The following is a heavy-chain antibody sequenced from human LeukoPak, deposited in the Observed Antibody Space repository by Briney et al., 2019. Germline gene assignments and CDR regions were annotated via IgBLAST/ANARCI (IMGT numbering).Heavy chain of an antibody. Sequence: PGGSLRLSCAASGFTFSSYAMSWVRQAPGKGLEWVSAISGSDGTTYYADSMKGRFTISRDNSKNTAYLQMNRLRAEDTAVYYCARVGLWFGELLPPWGDSWGQGTLVTVSP. D-gene: IGHD3-10*01. CDR1: GFTFSSYA. V-gene: IGHV3-23*01. CDR3: ARVGLWFGELLPPWGDS. CDR2: ISGSDGTT. J-gene: IGHJ4*02.